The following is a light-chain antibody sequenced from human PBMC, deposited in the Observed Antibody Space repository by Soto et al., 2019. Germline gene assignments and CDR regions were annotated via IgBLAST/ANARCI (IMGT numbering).Light chain of an antibody. Sequence: DVEMTQSPSTLPTSIGDRVTINCRASQTVSNWLAWYQQKPGKAPKLLIYKASRLESGVPSRFSASGSGTDFTITINSLQSDDFATYFCQQYSKESTFGQGTKLEIK. V-gene: IGKV1-5*03. J-gene: IGKJ2*01. CDR1: QTVSNW. CDR3: QQYSKEST. CDR2: KAS.